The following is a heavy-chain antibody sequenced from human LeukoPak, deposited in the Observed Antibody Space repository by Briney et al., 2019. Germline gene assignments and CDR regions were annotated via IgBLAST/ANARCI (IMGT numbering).Heavy chain of an antibody. CDR1: GGPISSGGYY. D-gene: IGHD2-15*01. V-gene: IGHV4-31*03. CDR2: IYYSGST. J-gene: IGHJ3*02. CDR3: ARDGSDCSGGSCSYAFDI. Sequence: SQTLSLTCTVSGGPISSGGYYWSWIRQHPGKGLEWIGYIYYSGSTYYNPSLKSRVTISVDTSKNQFSLKLSSVTAADTAVYYCARDGSDCSGGSCSYAFDIWGQGTTVTVPS.